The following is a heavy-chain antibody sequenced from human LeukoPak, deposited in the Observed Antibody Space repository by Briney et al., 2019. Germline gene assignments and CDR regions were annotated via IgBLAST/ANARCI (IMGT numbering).Heavy chain of an antibody. D-gene: IGHD3/OR15-3a*01. CDR1: GVSISSSNSY. V-gene: IGHV4-39*01. CDR3: ARQTGSGLFILQ. CDR2: IYYSGNT. Sequence: SETLSLTCTVSGVSISSSNSYSGWIRQPPGKGLEWIASIYYSGNTYYNASLKSQVSISIDTSKNPFSLRLTSVTAADTAVYYCARQTGSGLFILQGGQGTLVTVSS. J-gene: IGHJ4*02.